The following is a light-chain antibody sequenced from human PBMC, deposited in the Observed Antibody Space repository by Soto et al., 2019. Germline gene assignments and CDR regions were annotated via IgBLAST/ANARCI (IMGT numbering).Light chain of an antibody. Sequence: EIVLTQSPATLSSSPGERATLSCRASQSVSSYLAWYQQKPGQAPRLLIYDASNRATGIPARFSGSGSWTDFTLTICRLEPEDFAVYYCQQRSNWPPGFTFGPGTKVDIK. J-gene: IGKJ3*01. V-gene: IGKV3-11*01. CDR3: QQRSNWPPGFT. CDR1: QSVSSY. CDR2: DAS.